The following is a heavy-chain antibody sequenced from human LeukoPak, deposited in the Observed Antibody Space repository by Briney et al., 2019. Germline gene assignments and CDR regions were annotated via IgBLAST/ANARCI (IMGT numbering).Heavy chain of an antibody. J-gene: IGHJ4*02. CDR2: ISGSGGST. V-gene: IGHV3-23*01. CDR3: AKELDWNDVYFDY. CDR1: GFTFDDYG. Sequence: GGSLRLSCAASGFTFDDYGMSWVRQAPGKGLEWVSAISGSGGSTYYADSVKGRFTISRDNSKNTLYLQMNSLRAEDTAVYYCAKELDWNDVYFDYWGQGTLVTVSS. D-gene: IGHD1-1*01.